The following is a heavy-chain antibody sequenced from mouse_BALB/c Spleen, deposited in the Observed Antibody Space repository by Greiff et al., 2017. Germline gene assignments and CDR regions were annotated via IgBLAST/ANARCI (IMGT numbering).Heavy chain of an antibody. CDR3: ARGDYGSMMDY. Sequence: QVQLQQSGPELVKPGASVKMSCKASGYTFTSYYIHWVKQRPGQGLEWIGWIYPGDGSTKYNEKFKGKTTLTADKSSSTAYMLLSSLTSEDSAIYFCARGDYGSMMDYWGQGTSVTVSS. CDR2: IYPGDGST. CDR1: GYTFTSYY. V-gene: IGHV1S56*01. J-gene: IGHJ4*01. D-gene: IGHD1-1*01.